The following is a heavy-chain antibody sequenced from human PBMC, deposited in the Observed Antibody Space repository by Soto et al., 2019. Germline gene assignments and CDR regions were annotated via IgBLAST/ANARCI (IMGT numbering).Heavy chain of an antibody. Sequence: ASVKVSCKASGYTFTGYYMHWVRQAPGQGLEWMGWINPNSGGTNYAQKFQGRVTMTRDTSISTAYMELSRLRSDDTAVYYCARILRGYSYGSGAFDIWGQGTTVTVSS. CDR1: GYTFTGYY. CDR2: INPNSGGT. J-gene: IGHJ3*02. V-gene: IGHV1-2*02. D-gene: IGHD5-18*01. CDR3: ARILRGYSYGSGAFDI.